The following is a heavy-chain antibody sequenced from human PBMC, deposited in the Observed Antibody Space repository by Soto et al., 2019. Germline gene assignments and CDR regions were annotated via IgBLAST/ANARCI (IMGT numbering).Heavy chain of an antibody. J-gene: IGHJ4*02. CDR3: ASTKRPTVLVDY. V-gene: IGHV4-4*02. D-gene: IGHD2-8*02. CDR1: GDSINSSNW. CDR2: IYHSGTM. Sequence: QVQLQESGPGLVKPSGTLSLTCAVSGDSINSSNWWSWVRRPPGKGLEWIGKIYHSGTMNYNPSLKSRISISLDKAKNQFSLKLNSVTAADTAVYFCASTKRPTVLVDYWGQGALVTVSS.